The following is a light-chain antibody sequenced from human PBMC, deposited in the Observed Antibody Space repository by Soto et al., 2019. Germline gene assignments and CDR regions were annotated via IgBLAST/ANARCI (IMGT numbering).Light chain of an antibody. CDR1: QSVSSSY. V-gene: IGKV3-20*01. CDR2: GAS. J-gene: IGKJ5*01. Sequence: DIVLTQSPGTLSLSPGERATLSCRASQSVSSSYLAWYQQKPGQAPSLLIYGASSRATGIPDRCSGSGSGTDFTLTISRLEPEDFAVYYCQQYGSSITFGQGTRLEIK. CDR3: QQYGSSIT.